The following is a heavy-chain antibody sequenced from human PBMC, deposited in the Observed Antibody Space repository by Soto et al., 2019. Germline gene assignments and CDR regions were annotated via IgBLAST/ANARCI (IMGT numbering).Heavy chain of an antibody. CDR3: ARGIRPDYDFWSGSRKNYYFDY. Sequence: GGSLRLSCAASGFTFSDHYMDWVRQAPGKGLEWVGRTRNKANSYTTEYAASVKGRFTISRDDSKNSLYLQMNSLKTEDTAVYYCARGIRPDYDFWSGSRKNYYFDYWGQGTLVTVSS. CDR2: TRNKANSYTT. V-gene: IGHV3-72*01. D-gene: IGHD3-3*01. J-gene: IGHJ4*02. CDR1: GFTFSDHY.